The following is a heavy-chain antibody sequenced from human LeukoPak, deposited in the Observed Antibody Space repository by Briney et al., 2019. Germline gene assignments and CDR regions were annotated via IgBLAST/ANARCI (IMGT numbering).Heavy chain of an antibody. V-gene: IGHV3-48*04. J-gene: IGHJ4*02. CDR1: GFTFSSYS. CDR3: ARVIGTDEAEGD. CDR2: ISSRSSTI. Sequence: TGGSLRLSCEASGFTFSSYSMNWVRQAPGKGLEWVSYISSRSSTIYYADSVKGRFIISRDNAKNSLYLQMNSLRAEDTAVYYCARVIGTDEAEGDWGQGTLVTVSS.